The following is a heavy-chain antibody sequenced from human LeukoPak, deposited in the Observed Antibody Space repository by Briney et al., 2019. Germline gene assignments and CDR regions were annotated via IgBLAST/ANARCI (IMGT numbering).Heavy chain of an antibody. CDR2: INHSGST. D-gene: IGHD2-15*01. V-gene: IGHV4-38-2*02. CDR1: GYSISSGYY. Sequence: PSETLSLTCTVSGYSISSGYYWAWMRQPPGKGLEWIGSINHSGSTNYNPSLKSRVTISVDTSKNQFSLKLSSVTAADTAVYYCARGLILGYCNGGSCPGNAFDIWGQGTMVTVSS. J-gene: IGHJ3*02. CDR3: ARGLILGYCNGGSCPGNAFDI.